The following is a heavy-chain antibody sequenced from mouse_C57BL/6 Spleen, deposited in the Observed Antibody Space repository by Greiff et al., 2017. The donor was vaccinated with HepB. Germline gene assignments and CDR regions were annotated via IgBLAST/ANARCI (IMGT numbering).Heavy chain of an antibody. D-gene: IGHD2-1*01. J-gene: IGHJ2*01. V-gene: IGHV5-17*01. CDR2: ISSGSSTI. CDR1: GFTFSDYG. Sequence: EVQVVESGGGLVKPGGSLKLSCAASGFTFSDYGMHWVRQAPEKGLEWVAYISSGSSTIYYADTVKGRFTISRDNAKNTLFLQMTSLRSEDTAMYYCARWIYGNYGPFDYWGQGTTLTVSS. CDR3: ARWIYGNYGPFDY.